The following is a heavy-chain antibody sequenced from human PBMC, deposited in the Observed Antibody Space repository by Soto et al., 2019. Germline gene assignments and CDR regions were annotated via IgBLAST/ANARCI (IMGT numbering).Heavy chain of an antibody. V-gene: IGHV3-66*01. CDR1: GFDASVNF. CDR3: VRENYFYGMDA. J-gene: IGHJ6*02. CDR2: INNAGST. Sequence: PGGSLRLSCAASGFDASVNFMTWVRQAPGRGLEWVSTINNAGSTFYADSVKGRFTISGDNSKNTLYLQMNSLRVEDTAMYYCVRENYFYGMDAWGQGTAVTVSS.